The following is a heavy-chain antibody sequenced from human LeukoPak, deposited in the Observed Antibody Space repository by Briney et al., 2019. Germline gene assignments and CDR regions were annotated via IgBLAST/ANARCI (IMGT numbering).Heavy chain of an antibody. Sequence: SETLSLACSVSGDSISSSNNYWGWIRQPPGKGLEWIAIIHYSGSTDYNPSLKSRVTISLDTSKNQFSLNLRYVTAADTAMYYCARHGYCSSTSCYPDYWGQGTLVTVSS. CDR3: ARHGYCSSTSCYPDY. V-gene: IGHV4-39*01. CDR1: GDSISSSNNY. CDR2: IHYSGST. J-gene: IGHJ4*02. D-gene: IGHD2-2*03.